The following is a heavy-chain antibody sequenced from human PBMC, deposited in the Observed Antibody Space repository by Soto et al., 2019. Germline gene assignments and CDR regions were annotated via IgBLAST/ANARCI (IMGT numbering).Heavy chain of an antibody. V-gene: IGHV3-30*03. CDR1: GFTFSNYA. D-gene: IGHD5-18*01. Sequence: PGGSLRLSCVASGFTFSNYAMQWVRQAPGKGLEWVAIVSYDGDNEYYADSVRGRFFISRDNSRNTLYLQTSSLRHEDTAVYYCARDSGYSYGPIDYWGQGTLVTVSS. J-gene: IGHJ4*02. CDR3: ARDSGYSYGPIDY. CDR2: VSYDGDNE.